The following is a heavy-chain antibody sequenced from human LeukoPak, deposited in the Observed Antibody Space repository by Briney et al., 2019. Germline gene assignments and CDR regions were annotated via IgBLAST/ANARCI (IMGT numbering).Heavy chain of an antibody. CDR1: GGSFSGYY. CDR2: INHSGST. J-gene: IGHJ4*02. D-gene: IGHD2-15*01. CDR3: VIGVGWQPDY. Sequence: SETLSLTCAVYGGSFSGYYWSWIRQPPGKGLEWIREINHSGSTNYNPSLKSRLTISADTSKNQFSLQLRSVTAADTAVYYCVIGVGWQPDYWGQGALVTVSS. V-gene: IGHV4-34*01.